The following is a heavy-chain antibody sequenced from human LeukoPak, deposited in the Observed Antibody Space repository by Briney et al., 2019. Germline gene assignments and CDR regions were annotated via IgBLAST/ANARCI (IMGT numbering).Heavy chain of an antibody. CDR2: ISSSSSYI. CDR3: AKDPYDILTGYYRPPFDY. Sequence: GGSLRLSCVASGLTFSNAWMSWVRQAPGKGLEWVSSISSSSSYIYYADSVKGRFTISRDNSKNTLYLQMNSLRAEDTAVYYCAKDPYDILTGYYRPPFDYWGQGTLVTVSS. J-gene: IGHJ4*02. CDR1: GLTFSNAW. V-gene: IGHV3-21*04. D-gene: IGHD3-9*01.